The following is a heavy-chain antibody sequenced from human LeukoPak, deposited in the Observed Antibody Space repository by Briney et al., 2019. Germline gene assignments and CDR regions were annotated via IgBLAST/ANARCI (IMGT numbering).Heavy chain of an antibody. CDR3: ASTVDTAMGIDY. V-gene: IGHV4-34*01. Sequence: SETLSLTCAVYSGSFSGYYWSWIRQPPGKGLEWIGEINHSGSTNYNPSLKSRVTISVDTSKNQFSLKLSSVTAADTAVYYCASTVDTAMGIDYWGQGTLVTVSS. J-gene: IGHJ4*02. CDR2: INHSGST. CDR1: SGSFSGYY. D-gene: IGHD5-18*01.